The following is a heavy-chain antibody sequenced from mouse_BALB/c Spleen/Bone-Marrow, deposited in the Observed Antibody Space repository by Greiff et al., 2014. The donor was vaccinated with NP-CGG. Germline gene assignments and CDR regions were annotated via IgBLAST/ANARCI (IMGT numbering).Heavy chain of an antibody. V-gene: IGHV14-3*02. CDR1: GFNIKDTY. D-gene: IGHD2-4*01. CDR3: AKYGGLRYAMDY. CDR2: IDPANGNT. Sequence: EVKLVESGAELVKPGASVKLSCTASGFNIKDTYMHWVKQRPEQGLEWIGRIDPANGNTKYDPKFQGKATITADTSSNTAYLQLSSLTSGDTAVYYCAKYGGLRYAMDYWGQGTSVTVSS. J-gene: IGHJ4*01.